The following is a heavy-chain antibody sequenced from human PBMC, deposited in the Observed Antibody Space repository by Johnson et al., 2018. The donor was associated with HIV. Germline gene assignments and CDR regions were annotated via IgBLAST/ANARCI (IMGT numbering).Heavy chain of an antibody. Sequence: VQLVESGGGLVQPGGSLRLSCAASGFTFSSYWMHWVRQAPGKGLVWVSRINTDGRRTTYADSVKCRFTISSDNAKNTLYLQMNSLRVEDTAVYYCARGREMATRTGAFDIWGQGTMVTVSS. CDR3: ARGREMATRTGAFDI. D-gene: IGHD5-24*01. V-gene: IGHV3-74*01. J-gene: IGHJ3*02. CDR2: INTDGRRT. CDR1: GFTFSSYW.